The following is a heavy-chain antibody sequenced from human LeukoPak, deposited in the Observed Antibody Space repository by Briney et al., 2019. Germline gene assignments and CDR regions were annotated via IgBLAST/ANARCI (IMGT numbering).Heavy chain of an antibody. D-gene: IGHD3-22*01. Sequence: GGSLRLSCAASGFTVSSNYMSWVRQAPGKGLEWVSVIYSGGSTYYADSVKGRFTISRDNSKNTLYLQMNSLRAEDTAVYYCATVDYYDSSGYLPWGQGTLVTVSS. J-gene: IGHJ5*02. CDR3: ATVDYYDSSGYLP. CDR1: GFTVSSNY. CDR2: IYSGGST. V-gene: IGHV3-66*02.